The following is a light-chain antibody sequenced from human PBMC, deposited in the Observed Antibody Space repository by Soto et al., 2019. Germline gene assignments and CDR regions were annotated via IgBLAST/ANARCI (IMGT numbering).Light chain of an antibody. Sequence: QSALTQPASVSGSPGQSITISCTGTRSDIGGYKYVSWYQQHPGKAPRLMIYDVSNRPSGVSNRFSGSKSGSTASLTISGLQADDEADYYCSSFTNSNTRVFGAGTKVTVL. CDR1: RSDIGGYKY. CDR2: DVS. J-gene: IGLJ1*01. CDR3: SSFTNSNTRV. V-gene: IGLV2-14*03.